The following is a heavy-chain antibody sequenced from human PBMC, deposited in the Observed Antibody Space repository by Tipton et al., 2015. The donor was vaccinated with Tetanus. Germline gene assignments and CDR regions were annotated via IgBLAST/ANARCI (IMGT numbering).Heavy chain of an antibody. CDR2: ISKTGFNQ. J-gene: IGHJ4*02. Sequence: SLRLSCTASGFTFNHFAMSWVRQAPGKGLEWVSGISKTGFNQFYADSVKGRFTISRDNSNNTLYLQMDSLTVEDTAVYFCAKTDRHLLPYYFDFWGQGTLVSVSS. D-gene: IGHD1-14*01. V-gene: IGHV3-23*01. CDR3: AKTDRHLLPYYFDF. CDR1: GFTFNHFA.